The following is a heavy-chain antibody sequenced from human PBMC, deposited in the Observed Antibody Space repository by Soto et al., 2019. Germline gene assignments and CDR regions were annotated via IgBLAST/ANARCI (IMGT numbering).Heavy chain of an antibody. J-gene: IGHJ4*02. V-gene: IGHV5-51*01. CDR1: GYSFTSYW. CDR2: IYPGDSDT. CDR3: ARRVTILGHEYFDY. D-gene: IGHD3-3*01. Sequence: PGESLKISCKGSGYSFTSYWICWVRQMPVKGLEWMGIIYPGDSDTRYSPSFQGQVTISADKSISTAHLQWSSLKASDTAMSYCARRVTILGHEYFDYSGQGLLVAVCS.